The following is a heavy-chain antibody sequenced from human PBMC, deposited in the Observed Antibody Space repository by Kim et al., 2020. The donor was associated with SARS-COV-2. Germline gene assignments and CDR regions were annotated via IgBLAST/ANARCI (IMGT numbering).Heavy chain of an antibody. CDR3: AKPPIVVVPAAINLVGYFDL. Sequence: GGSLRLSCAASGFTFGDYAMHWVRQAPGKGLEWVSGISWNSGSIGYADSVKGRFTISRDNAKNSLYLQMNSLRAEDTALYYCAKPPIVVVPAAINLVGYFDLWGRGTLVTVSS. V-gene: IGHV3-9*01. CDR2: ISWNSGSI. D-gene: IGHD2-2*01. J-gene: IGHJ2*01. CDR1: GFTFGDYA.